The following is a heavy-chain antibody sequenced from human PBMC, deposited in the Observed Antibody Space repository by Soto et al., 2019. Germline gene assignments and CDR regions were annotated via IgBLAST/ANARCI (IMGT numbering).Heavy chain of an antibody. CDR1: GGSISSGGYY. D-gene: IGHD3-22*01. CDR3: ARGLQIPATMIVVVTDY. CDR2: IYYSGST. V-gene: IGHV4-31*03. J-gene: IGHJ4*02. Sequence: QVQLQESGPGLVKPSQTLSLTCTVSGGSISSGGYYWSWIRQHPGKGLEWIGYIYYSGSTYYNPSLKSRVTISVDTSKNQFSLKLSSVTAADTAVYYCARGLQIPATMIVVVTDYWGQGTLVTVSS.